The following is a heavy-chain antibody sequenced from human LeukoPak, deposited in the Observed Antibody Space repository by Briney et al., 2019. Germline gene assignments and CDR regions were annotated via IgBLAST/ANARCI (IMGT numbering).Heavy chain of an antibody. D-gene: IGHD2-2*01. CDR2: IRGSVDRT. J-gene: IGHJ5*02. CDR1: GFTFSNYS. Sequence: GGSLRLSCAPYGFTFSNYSMSWVSQIPGKGLEWVAFIRGSVDRTYYADSVRGRFTISRDNSKNTLYLQMNSLRADDTAVYYCAKDRSIYCSSSGCYLNWFDPWGQGALVTVSS. CDR3: AKDRSIYCSSSGCYLNWFDP. V-gene: IGHV3-23*01.